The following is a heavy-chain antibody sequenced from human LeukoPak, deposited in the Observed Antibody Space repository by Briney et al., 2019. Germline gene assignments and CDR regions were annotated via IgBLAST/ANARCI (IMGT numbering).Heavy chain of an antibody. CDR1: GFTFSSYA. CDR2: ISYDGSNK. V-gene: IGHV3-30-3*01. CDR3: ARDQYYFDY. J-gene: IGHJ4*02. Sequence: GGSLRLSCAASGFTFSSYAMHWVRQAPGKGLEWVAVISYDGSNKYYADSVKGRFTTSRDNSKNTLYLQMNSLRAEDTAVYYCARDQYYFDYWGQGTLVTVSS.